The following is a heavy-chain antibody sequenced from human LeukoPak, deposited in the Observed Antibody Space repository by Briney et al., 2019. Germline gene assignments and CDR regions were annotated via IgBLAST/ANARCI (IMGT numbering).Heavy chain of an antibody. CDR2: IYYSRST. D-gene: IGHD1-26*01. CDR3: ASDTPVGRMGY. Sequence: PSETLSLTCTVSGGSISSYYWSWIRQPPGRGLEWIGYIYYSRSTNYNPSLKSRVTISVDTSKNQFSLKLSSVTAADTAVYYCASDTPVGRMGYWGQGTLVTVSS. CDR1: GGSISSYY. V-gene: IGHV4-59*01. J-gene: IGHJ4*02.